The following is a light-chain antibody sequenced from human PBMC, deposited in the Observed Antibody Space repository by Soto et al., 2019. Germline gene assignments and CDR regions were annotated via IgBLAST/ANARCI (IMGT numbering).Light chain of an antibody. CDR1: QSVASSY. CDR3: QQYRSSPRT. CDR2: GAS. Sequence: EIVLTQSPGTLSLFPGERATFSCRASQSVASSYLAWYQQKFGQAPRPLIYGASNRAAGIPDRFSGSGSGTDFTLTISRLEPEDSAVYFCQQYRSSPRTFGQGTKVEI. V-gene: IGKV3-20*01. J-gene: IGKJ1*01.